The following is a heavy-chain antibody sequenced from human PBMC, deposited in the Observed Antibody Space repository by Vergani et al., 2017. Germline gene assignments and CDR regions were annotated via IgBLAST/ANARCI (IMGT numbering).Heavy chain of an antibody. J-gene: IGHJ4*02. CDR2: ISAYNGNT. D-gene: IGHD6-6*01. V-gene: IGHV1-18*04. Sequence: QVQLVQSGAEVKKPGASVKVSCKASGYTFTGYYMHWVRQAPGQGLEWMGWISAYNGNTNYAQKLQGRGTMTTDTSTSTAYMELRSLRSDDTAVYYCARDYSSSSRFDYFDYWGQGTLVTVSS. CDR3: ARDYSSSSRFDYFDY. CDR1: GYTFTGYY.